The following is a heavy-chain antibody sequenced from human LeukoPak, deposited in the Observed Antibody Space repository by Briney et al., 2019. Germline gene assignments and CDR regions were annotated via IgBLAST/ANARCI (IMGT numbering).Heavy chain of an antibody. CDR3: ARGGEYFGSGRIDS. J-gene: IGHJ5*01. Sequence: SETLSLTCSVSGVSITGHYWSWIRQPPGKGLEWIGYIYYSGTTDSNPSLKSRVSISVDTSKNQFSLKLTSATAADTAVYYCARGGEYFGSGRIDSWGQGTLVTISS. V-gene: IGHV4-59*11. CDR1: GVSITGHY. CDR2: IYYSGTT. D-gene: IGHD3-10*01.